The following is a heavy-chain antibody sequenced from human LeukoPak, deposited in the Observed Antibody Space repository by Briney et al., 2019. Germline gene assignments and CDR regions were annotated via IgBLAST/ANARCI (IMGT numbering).Heavy chain of an antibody. Sequence: GGSLRLSCAASGFTFSSYEMNWVRQAPGKGLEWVSYISSSSSYIYYADSVKGRFTISRDDAKNSLYLQMNSLRAEDTAVYYCARSYSSSSEDWGQGTLVTVSS. D-gene: IGHD6-6*01. V-gene: IGHV3-21*05. CDR1: GFTFSSYE. CDR3: ARSYSSSSED. J-gene: IGHJ4*02. CDR2: ISSSSSYI.